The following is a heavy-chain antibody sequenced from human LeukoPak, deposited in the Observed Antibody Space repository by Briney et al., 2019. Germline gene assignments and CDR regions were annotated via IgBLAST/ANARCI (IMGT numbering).Heavy chain of an antibody. CDR1: GFTFSTYW. CDR3: AKGLTIAAAGIPWFDP. J-gene: IGHJ5*02. V-gene: IGHV3-74*01. D-gene: IGHD6-13*01. Sequence: GGSLRLSCAASGFTFSTYWMHWVRQAPGKGLVWVSRIYIDGSSTNYADSVKGRFTMSRDNSRNTLYLQMNSLRAEDTAVYYCAKGLTIAAAGIPWFDPWGQGTLVTVSS. CDR2: IYIDGSST.